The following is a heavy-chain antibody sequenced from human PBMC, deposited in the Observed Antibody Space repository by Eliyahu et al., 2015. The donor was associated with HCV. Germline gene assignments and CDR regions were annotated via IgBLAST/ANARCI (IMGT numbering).Heavy chain of an antibody. Sequence: QVQLQQWGAGLLKPSETLSLTCXVYGGSXSGYYWSWXRXPPGKGLEWIGEINHSGSTNYNPSLKSRVTISVDTSKNQFSLKLSSVTAADTAVYYCARVCCPGHSQTLVGAILIRWFDPWGQGTLVTVSS. CDR1: GGSXSGYY. CDR3: ARVCCPGHSQTLVGAILIRWFDP. D-gene: IGHD1-26*01. J-gene: IGHJ5*02. V-gene: IGHV4-34*01. CDR2: INHSGST.